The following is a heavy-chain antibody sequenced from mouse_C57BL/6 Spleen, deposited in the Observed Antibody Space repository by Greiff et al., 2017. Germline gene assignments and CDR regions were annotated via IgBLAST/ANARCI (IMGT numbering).Heavy chain of an antibody. D-gene: IGHD1-1*01. CDR1: GYTFTSYW. CDR3: ARTTVRTLYWYFDV. J-gene: IGHJ1*03. Sequence: QVRLQQPGTELVKPGASVKLSCKASGYTFTSYWMHWVKQRPGQGLEWIGNINPSNGGTNYNEKFKSKATLTVDKSSSTAYMQLSSLTSEDSAVXYCARTTVRTLYWYFDVWGTGTTVTVSS. CDR2: INPSNGGT. V-gene: IGHV1-53*01.